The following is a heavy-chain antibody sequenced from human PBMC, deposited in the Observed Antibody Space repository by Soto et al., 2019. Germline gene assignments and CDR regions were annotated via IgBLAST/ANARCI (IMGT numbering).Heavy chain of an antibody. CDR2: IYYSGST. J-gene: IGHJ4*02. CDR3: ARRGYCSGGSCYPTPFDY. Sequence: PSETLSLTCTVSGGSISGSSYYWGWIRQPPGKGLEWIGSIYYSGSTYYNPSLKSRVTISVDTSKNQFSLKLSSVTAADTAVYYCARRGYCSGGSCYPTPFDYWGQGTLVTVSS. V-gene: IGHV4-39*01. D-gene: IGHD2-15*01. CDR1: GGSISGSSYY.